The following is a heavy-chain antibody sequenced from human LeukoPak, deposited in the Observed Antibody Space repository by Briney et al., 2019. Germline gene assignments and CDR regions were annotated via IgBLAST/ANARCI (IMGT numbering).Heavy chain of an antibody. Sequence: GGSLRLSCAASGFTFSSYAMSWVRQAPGKGLEWVSGFSGGGDNTYYADSVRGRFTISRDNFKNTLYLQMNSLRAEDTAVYYCAKVVLGYYYDSSGSYYMDVWGKGTTVTVSS. CDR3: AKVVLGYYYDSSGSYYMDV. V-gene: IGHV3-23*01. J-gene: IGHJ6*03. CDR1: GFTFSSYA. CDR2: FSGGGDNT. D-gene: IGHD3-22*01.